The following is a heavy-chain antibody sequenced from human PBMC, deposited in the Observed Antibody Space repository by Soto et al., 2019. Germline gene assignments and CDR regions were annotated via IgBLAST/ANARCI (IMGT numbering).Heavy chain of an antibody. J-gene: IGHJ6*02. CDR2: IYPGDSDT. CDR1: GYSFTSYW. V-gene: IGHV5-51*01. CDR3: ARGPIFGVVNLYYGMDV. D-gene: IGHD3-3*01. Sequence: RGESLKISCKGSGYSFTSYWIGWVRQMPGKGLEWMGIIYPGDSDTRYSPSFQGQVTISADKSISTAYLQWSSLKASDTAMYYCARGPIFGVVNLYYGMDVWGQGTTVTVSS.